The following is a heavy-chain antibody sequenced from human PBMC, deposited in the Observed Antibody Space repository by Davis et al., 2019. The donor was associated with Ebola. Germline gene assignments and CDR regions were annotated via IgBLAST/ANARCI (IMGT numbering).Heavy chain of an antibody. V-gene: IGHV4-59*08. CDR3: ARLGYDSWSGYSYYFDY. D-gene: IGHD3-3*01. Sequence: MPSETLSLTCTVSAGSISSYYWSWIRQLPGKGLEWIGYIYYSGSTNYNPSLKNRVTISVDTSKNQFSLKLSSVTAADTAVYYCARLGYDSWSGYSYYFDYWGQGTLVTVSS. J-gene: IGHJ4*02. CDR1: AGSISSYY. CDR2: IYYSGST.